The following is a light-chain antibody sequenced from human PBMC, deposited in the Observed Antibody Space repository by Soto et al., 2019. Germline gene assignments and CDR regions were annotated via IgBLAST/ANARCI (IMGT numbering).Light chain of an antibody. CDR3: QQYDNLPLT. CDR2: DAS. V-gene: IGKV1-33*01. Sequence: DLQMTQSPSSLSASVGDRVTITCQASQDISNYLNWYQQKPGKAPKLLIYDASNLKTGVPSRFSGSGSGTDFTFTISSLQPEDIATYYCQQYDNLPLTFGPGTKVDIK. J-gene: IGKJ3*01. CDR1: QDISNY.